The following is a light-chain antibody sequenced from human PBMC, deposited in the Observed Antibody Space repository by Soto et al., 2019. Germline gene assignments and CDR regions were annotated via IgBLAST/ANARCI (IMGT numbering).Light chain of an antibody. Sequence: QSALTQPASVSGSPGQSITISCTGTSSDVGGYNFVSWYQQHPGKAPKLMLYEVTNRPSGISHRFSGSKSGNTASLTIAGLQAEDEADYYCSSYTTSSTPVVFGGGTKLTVL. J-gene: IGLJ2*01. CDR1: SSDVGGYNF. CDR2: EVT. V-gene: IGLV2-14*01. CDR3: SSYTTSSTPVV.